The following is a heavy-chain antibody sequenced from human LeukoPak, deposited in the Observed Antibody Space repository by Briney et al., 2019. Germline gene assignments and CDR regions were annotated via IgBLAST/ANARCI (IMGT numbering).Heavy chain of an antibody. CDR3: HGRWELARRVLFDY. J-gene: IGHJ4*02. D-gene: IGHD1-26*01. CDR2: ISSSGSTI. Sequence: GGSLRLSCAASGFTFSSYEMNWVRQAPGKGLEWVSYISSSGSTIYYADSVKDRFTISRDNAKNSLYLQMNSLRAEDTAVYYCHGRWELARRVLFDYWGQGTLVTVSS. V-gene: IGHV3-48*03. CDR1: GFTFSSYE.